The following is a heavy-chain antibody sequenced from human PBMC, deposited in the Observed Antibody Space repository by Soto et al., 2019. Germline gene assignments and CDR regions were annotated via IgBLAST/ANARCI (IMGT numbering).Heavy chain of an antibody. CDR1: GGTFSSYA. D-gene: IGHD3-10*01. J-gene: IGHJ6*02. CDR3: AGGTASHITMVRGVIIARDYYYGMDV. CDR2: IIPIFGTA. V-gene: IGHV1-69*13. Sequence: SVKVSCKVSGGTFSSYAISWVRQAPGQGLEWMGGIIPIFGTAYYAQKFQGRVTITADESTSTAYMELSSLRSEDTAVYYCAGGTASHITMVRGVIIARDYYYGMDVWGQGTTVTVSS.